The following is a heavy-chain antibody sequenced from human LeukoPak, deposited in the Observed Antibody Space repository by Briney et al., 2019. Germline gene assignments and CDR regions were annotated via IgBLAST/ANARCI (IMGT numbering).Heavy chain of an antibody. Sequence: KPSETLSLTCTASGGSISSGSSSWGWVRRPPGKGLEWIGNINYSGSTYYNPSLKSRVTISVDTSKSQFSLKLSSVTAADTAVYYCARRDSAYGARLDYWGQGTLVTVSS. CDR1: GGSISSGSSS. D-gene: IGHD5-12*01. V-gene: IGHV4-39*01. J-gene: IGHJ4*02. CDR3: ARRDSAYGARLDY. CDR2: INYSGST.